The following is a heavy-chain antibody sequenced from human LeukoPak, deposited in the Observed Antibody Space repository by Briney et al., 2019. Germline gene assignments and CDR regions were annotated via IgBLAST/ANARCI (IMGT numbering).Heavy chain of an antibody. CDR3: AKGLLWFGELLYRTDY. CDR2: ISYDGSNK. Sequence: RAGGSLRLSCAASGFTFSSYGMHWVRQAPGKGLEWVAVISYDGSNKYYADSVKGRFTISRDNSKNTLYLQMNSLRAEDTAVYYCAKGLLWFGELLYRTDYWGQGTLVTVSS. D-gene: IGHD3-10*01. J-gene: IGHJ4*02. V-gene: IGHV3-30*18. CDR1: GFTFSSYG.